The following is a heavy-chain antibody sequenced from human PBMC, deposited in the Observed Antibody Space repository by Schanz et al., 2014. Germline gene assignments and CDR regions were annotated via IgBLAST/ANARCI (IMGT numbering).Heavy chain of an antibody. J-gene: IGHJ5*02. V-gene: IGHV4-31*03. Sequence: QVQLQESGPRLVKPSQTLSLTCTVSGGSIDVSGYYWSWIRQQPGKALEWIGYIYHSGNTYFKPSLQSRLAMSVDTAKNQFSLKLSSVTAADTAVYYCARDALGGPHNWFDPWGQGTLVSVSS. D-gene: IGHD3-16*01. CDR2: IYHSGNT. CDR3: ARDALGGPHNWFDP. CDR1: GGSIDVSGYY.